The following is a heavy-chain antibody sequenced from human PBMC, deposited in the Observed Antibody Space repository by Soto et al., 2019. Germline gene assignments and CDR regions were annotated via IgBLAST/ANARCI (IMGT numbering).Heavy chain of an antibody. CDR1: GGSISSSSYY. J-gene: IGHJ5*02. CDR3: ARQAALNWFDP. D-gene: IGHD6-13*01. V-gene: IGHV4-39*01. CDR2: IYYSGST. Sequence: KSSETLSLTCTVSGGSISSSSYYWGWIRQPPGKGLEWIGSIYYSGSTYYNPSLKSRVTISVDTSKNQFSLKLSSVTAADTAVYYCARQAALNWFDPWGQGTLVTVSS.